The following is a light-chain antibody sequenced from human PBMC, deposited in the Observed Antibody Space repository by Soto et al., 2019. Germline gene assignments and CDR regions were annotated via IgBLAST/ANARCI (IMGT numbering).Light chain of an antibody. J-gene: IGKJ5*01. CDR3: QQYNNWPIT. CDR1: QSVSRN. CDR2: DAS. V-gene: IGKV3D-15*01. Sequence: EIVMTQSPATLSVSPGERATLSCRASQSVSRNLAWYQQKPGQAPRLLMYDASTRATGTPARFSGSGTGTKFTLSISSLQPEDFAVYSCQQYNNWPITFGQGTRLENK.